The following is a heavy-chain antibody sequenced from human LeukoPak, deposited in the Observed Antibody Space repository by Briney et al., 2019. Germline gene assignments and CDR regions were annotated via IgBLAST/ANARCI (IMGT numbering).Heavy chain of an antibody. CDR3: ARHKGASETTRRGYYYYGMDI. J-gene: IGHJ6*02. Sequence: SETLSLTCKVSGGSITDYYWSWIRQAPGQGLEWVGYIYYSGSTNYNPSLKSRVTISIATSKTQFSLKLSSATAADTAVYYCARHKGASETTRRGYYYYGMDIWGQGTTVTVSS. CDR2: IYYSGST. D-gene: IGHD1/OR15-1a*01. V-gene: IGHV4-59*08. CDR1: GGSITDYY.